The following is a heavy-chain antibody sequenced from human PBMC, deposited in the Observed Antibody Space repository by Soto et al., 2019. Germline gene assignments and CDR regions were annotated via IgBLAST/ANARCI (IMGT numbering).Heavy chain of an antibody. D-gene: IGHD2-15*01. V-gene: IGHV3-30*18. J-gene: IGHJ4*02. CDR1: GFTFSYG. CDR3: AKLVIGYCSGNTCDDY. Sequence: VQLLESGGGLIQPGGSLRLSCAASGFTFSYGIHWLRQAPGKGLEWVAYISYDSSNKFYGDSVKGRFTISRDNSKNKQFLQMTSLRAEDTAVYYCAKLVIGYCSGNTCDDYWGQGTLVAVSS. CDR2: ISYDSSNK.